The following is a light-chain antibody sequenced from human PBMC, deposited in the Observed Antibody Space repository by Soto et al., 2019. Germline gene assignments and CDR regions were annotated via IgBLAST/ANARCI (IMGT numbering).Light chain of an antibody. J-gene: IGLJ1*01. CDR1: SSKIGGNS. Sequence: QSALTQPPSVSAAPGQKVTISWAGSSSKIGGNSVSWYHQLPRTAPKLLIYDDNKRPSAIPDRFFGSKSATSATMGITGFQTGDEADYYCGSWDSSMSGSVFGTGTTLTV. CDR2: DDN. V-gene: IGLV1-51*01. CDR3: GSWDSSMSGSV.